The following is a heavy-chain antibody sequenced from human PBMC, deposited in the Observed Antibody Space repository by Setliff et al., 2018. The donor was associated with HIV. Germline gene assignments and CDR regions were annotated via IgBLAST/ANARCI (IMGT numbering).Heavy chain of an antibody. D-gene: IGHD6-13*01. V-gene: IGHV4-59*08. Sequence: SETLSLTCTVPGGSINDQYFSWIRQPPGKGLEWIVSIDYSESTKYNPSLNSRGTISLAKPKNELSLKLTSVTAADTAVYYCARVDWGSSSSWYFNNWFDPWGQGTLVTVSS. CDR2: IDYSEST. CDR3: ARVDWGSSSSWYFNNWFDP. J-gene: IGHJ5*02. CDR1: GGSINDQY.